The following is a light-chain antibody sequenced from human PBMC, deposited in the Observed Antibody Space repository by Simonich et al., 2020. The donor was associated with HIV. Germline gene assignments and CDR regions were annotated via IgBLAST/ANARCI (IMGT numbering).Light chain of an antibody. CDR1: QDISND. Sequence: DIQMTQPPSTRSESVGDRVTITCQSIQDISNDLNWYQQKPGKAPKLPIDDASNLETGVPSRFSGSGSGTDFTFTISSLQPEDIATYYCQQYDNLPLTFGGGTKVEIK. V-gene: IGKV1-33*01. CDR2: DAS. J-gene: IGKJ4*01. CDR3: QQYDNLPLT.